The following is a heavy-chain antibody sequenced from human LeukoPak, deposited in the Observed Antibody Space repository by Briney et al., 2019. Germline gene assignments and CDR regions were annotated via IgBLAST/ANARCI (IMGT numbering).Heavy chain of an antibody. J-gene: IGHJ4*02. CDR2: INPRDGGT. V-gene: IGHV1-2*02. CDR1: GYTFTDYY. Sequence: ASVKVSCKGSGYTFTDYYLHWVRQAPGQGLEWVGYINPRDGGTSSPPNFRGRVTMTTDASSSTVYMELSRLTSDDTAIYYCAREGNGLLSKDLDYWGQGTLVTVSS. D-gene: IGHD2-15*01. CDR3: AREGNGLLSKDLDY.